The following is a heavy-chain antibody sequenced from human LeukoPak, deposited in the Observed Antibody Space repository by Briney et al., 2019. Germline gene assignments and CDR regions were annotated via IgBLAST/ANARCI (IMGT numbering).Heavy chain of an antibody. CDR1: GFTFSNYA. V-gene: IGHV3-64*01. CDR2: ISSIEGRI. Sequence: GGSLRLSCAASGFTFSNYAIHWVRQAPGKGLECVSAISSIEGRIFYANSVKGRFTISRDNSKNTVFLQMGSLRAEDMAVYYCARARRDCRGGTCYSYYFDYWGQGTLVTVSS. J-gene: IGHJ4*02. D-gene: IGHD2-15*01. CDR3: ARARRDCRGGTCYSYYFDY.